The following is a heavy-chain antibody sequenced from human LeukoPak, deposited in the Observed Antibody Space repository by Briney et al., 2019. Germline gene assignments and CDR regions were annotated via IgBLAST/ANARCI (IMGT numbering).Heavy chain of an antibody. J-gene: IGHJ6*02. Sequence: PSETLSLTCTVSGGSISSGSYSWSWIRQPPGKGLEWIGYIYHSGSTYYNPSLKSRVTISIDRSKNQFSLKLSSVTAADTAVYYCARVRCSSTSCYSGRLYGMDVWGQGTTVTVSS. CDR2: IYHSGST. CDR1: GGSISSGSYS. D-gene: IGHD2-2*01. CDR3: ARVRCSSTSCYSGRLYGMDV. V-gene: IGHV4-30-2*01.